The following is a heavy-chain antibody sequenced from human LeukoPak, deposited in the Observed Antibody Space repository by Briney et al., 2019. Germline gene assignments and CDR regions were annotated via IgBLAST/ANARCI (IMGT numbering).Heavy chain of an antibody. J-gene: IGHJ3*02. CDR2: IYPGDSDT. V-gene: IGHV5-51*01. Sequence: GESLKISCKASGYSFSPNWIGWVRQMPGKGLEWMGIIYPGDSDTRYSPSFQGQVTISADKSISTAYLQWSSLKASDTAMYYCASQVVVNAFDIWGQGTMVTVSS. CDR1: GYSFSPNW. CDR3: ASQVVVNAFDI. D-gene: IGHD3-22*01.